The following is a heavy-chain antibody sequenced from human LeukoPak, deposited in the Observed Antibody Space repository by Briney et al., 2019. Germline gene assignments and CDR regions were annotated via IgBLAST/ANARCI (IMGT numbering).Heavy chain of an antibody. V-gene: IGHV3-9*03. J-gene: IGHJ5*02. D-gene: IGHD3-22*01. CDR3: AKGDSSGYCYNWFDP. CDR2: ISWNSGSI. Sequence: GGSLRLSCAASGFTFDDYAMHWVRQAPGKGLEWVSGISWNSGSIGYADSVKGRFTISRDNAKNSLYLQMNSLRAEDMALYYCAKGDSSGYCYNWFDPWGQGTLVTVSS. CDR1: GFTFDDYA.